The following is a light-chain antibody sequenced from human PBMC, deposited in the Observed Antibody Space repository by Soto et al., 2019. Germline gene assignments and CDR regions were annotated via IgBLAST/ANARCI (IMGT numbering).Light chain of an antibody. Sequence: QHVLTQPPSVSGAPGQRVTISCTGSSSNIGAGYDVHWYQQLPGTAPKRLIYGNSNRPSGVPDRFSGSKSGTSDSLAITGLQAEDEADYYCQSYDSSRSGVVFGGGTKLTVL. CDR1: SSNIGAGYD. CDR2: GNS. J-gene: IGLJ2*01. V-gene: IGLV1-40*01. CDR3: QSYDSSRSGVV.